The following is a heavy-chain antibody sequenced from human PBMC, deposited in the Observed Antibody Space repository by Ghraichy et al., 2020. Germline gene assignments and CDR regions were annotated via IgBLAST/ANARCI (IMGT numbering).Heavy chain of an antibody. J-gene: IGHJ6*02. CDR2: IYPSGIT. Sequence: SQTLSLTCAVSGGSISGGGNSWSWIRQSQGKGLEWIGYIYPSGITNYNPSLNNRVPMSIDTSKNHFSLKLTSVTAADTAVYYCARDTISGFAMDVWGQGTTVTVSS. CDR1: GGSISGGGNS. V-gene: IGHV4-30-2*06. CDR3: ARDTISGFAMDV. D-gene: IGHD3-22*01.